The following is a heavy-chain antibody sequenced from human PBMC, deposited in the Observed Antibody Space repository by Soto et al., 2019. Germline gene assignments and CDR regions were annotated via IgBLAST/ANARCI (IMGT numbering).Heavy chain of an antibody. Sequence: SETLSLTCAVSGGSISSSNWWSWVRQPPGKGLEWIGRIYHSGSTNYNPSLKSRVTMSVDKSKNQFSLKLSSVTAADTAVYYCAREGYSYDYNYWGQGTLVTV. CDR3: AREGYSYDYNY. D-gene: IGHD5-18*01. J-gene: IGHJ4*02. CDR2: IYHSGST. CDR1: GGSISSSNW. V-gene: IGHV4-4*02.